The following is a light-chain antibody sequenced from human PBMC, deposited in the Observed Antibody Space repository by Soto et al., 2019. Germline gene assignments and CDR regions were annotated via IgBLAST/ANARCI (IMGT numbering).Light chain of an antibody. V-gene: IGKV1D-13*01. CDR3: QQFNNYSIT. CDR1: QGISSA. Sequence: AIQLTQSPSSLSASVGDRVTITCRASQGISSALAWYQQKPGKAPKLLIYDASSLESGVPSRLSGSGSGTDFTLTISSLQPEDFATYYCQQFNNYSITFGQGTRLEIK. J-gene: IGKJ5*01. CDR2: DAS.